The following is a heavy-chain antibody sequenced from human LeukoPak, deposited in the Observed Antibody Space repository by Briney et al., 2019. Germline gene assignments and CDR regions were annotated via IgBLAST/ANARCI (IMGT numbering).Heavy chain of an antibody. Sequence: SETLSLTCSVSGGSISSSSFYWGWIRQPPGNGLEWIGSIYHSGTTYYNPSLNCRVTISVDTSRNKFSVSVSSVTAAETAVYYCEKTTDNISRYGQYYYYMDVWGRGTTVTVSS. D-gene: IGHD6-13*01. CDR2: IYHSGTT. CDR1: GGSISSSSFY. CDR3: EKTTDNISRYGQYYYYMDV. V-gene: IGHV4-39*01. J-gene: IGHJ6*03.